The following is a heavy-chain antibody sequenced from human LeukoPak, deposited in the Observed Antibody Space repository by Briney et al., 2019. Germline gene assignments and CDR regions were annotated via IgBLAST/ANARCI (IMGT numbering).Heavy chain of an antibody. D-gene: IGHD2-2*01. V-gene: IGHV3-9*01. Sequence: GGSLRLSCAASGFTFDDYAMHWVRQAPGKGLEWVSGISWNSGSIGYADSVKGRFTISRDNAKNSLYLQMNSLRAEDTALYYCAKDLVPAAMGSLDYWGQGTLVTVSS. CDR1: GFTFDDYA. CDR2: ISWNSGSI. CDR3: AKDLVPAAMGSLDY. J-gene: IGHJ4*02.